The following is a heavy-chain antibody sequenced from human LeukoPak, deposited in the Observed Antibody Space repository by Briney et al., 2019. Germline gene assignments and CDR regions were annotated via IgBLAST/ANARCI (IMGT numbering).Heavy chain of an antibody. J-gene: IGHJ4*02. D-gene: IGHD1-1*01. CDR1: GGSISSGGYY. CDR2: IYYSGST. V-gene: IGHV4-31*03. Sequence: SETLSLTCTVSGGSISSGGYYWSWIRQHPGKGLEWIGYIYYSGSTYYNPSLKSRVTISVDTSKNQFSLKLSSVTAADTAVYYCARDLMAGTTPFDYWGQGTLVTVSS. CDR3: ARDLMAGTTPFDY.